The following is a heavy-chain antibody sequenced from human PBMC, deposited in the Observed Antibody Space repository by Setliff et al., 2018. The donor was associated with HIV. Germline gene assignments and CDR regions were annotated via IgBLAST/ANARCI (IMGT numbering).Heavy chain of an antibody. CDR2: IYYSGSS. J-gene: IGHJ6*03. CDR1: GGSISNYY. Sequence: SETLSLTCAVSGGSISNYYWSWIRQPPGKGLEWIGNIYYSGSSYYNPSLKSRVTISVDTSKNQFSLKLSSVTAADTAVYYCLLSDSSWYPNYYYYMDVWGKGTTVTVSS. V-gene: IGHV4-59*04. CDR3: LLSDSSWYPNYYYYMDV. D-gene: IGHD6-13*01.